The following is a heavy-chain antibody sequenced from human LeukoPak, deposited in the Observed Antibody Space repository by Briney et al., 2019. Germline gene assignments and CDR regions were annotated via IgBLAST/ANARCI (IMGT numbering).Heavy chain of an antibody. V-gene: IGHV4-30-4*08. CDR3: ARDSSITGTDSNWFDP. J-gene: IGHJ5*02. D-gene: IGHD1/OR15-1a*01. CDR1: GGSISSGDYY. CDR2: IYYSGST. Sequence: PSETLSLTCTVSGGSISSGDYYWSWIRQPPGKGLKWIGYIYYSGSTYYNPSLKSRVTISVDTSKNQFSLKLSSVTAADAAVYYCARDSSITGTDSNWFDPWGQGTLVTVSS.